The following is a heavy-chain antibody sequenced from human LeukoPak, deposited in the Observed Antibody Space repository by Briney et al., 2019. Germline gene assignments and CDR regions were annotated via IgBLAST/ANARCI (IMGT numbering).Heavy chain of an antibody. J-gene: IGHJ4*01. CDR1: GATFNTYA. V-gene: IGHV1-69*05. D-gene: IGHD3-22*01. Sequence: SVKVSCKPSGATFNTYANSWVRQAPGQGLEWMGGIIPFLGTPRYAQKFQGRVTITTDESTGTVYMEVTSLRFEDTALYYCARDYDGSGSYYFGYWGQGTLVTVSS. CDR3: ARDYDGSGSYYFGY. CDR2: IIPFLGTP.